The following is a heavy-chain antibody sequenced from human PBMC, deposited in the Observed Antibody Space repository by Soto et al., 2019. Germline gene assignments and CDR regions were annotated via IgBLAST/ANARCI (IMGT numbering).Heavy chain of an antibody. CDR2: MNPNSGNT. CDR1: GYTFTSYD. J-gene: IGHJ6*03. CDR3: ARGVPADPYYYYYYMDV. V-gene: IGHV1-8*01. Sequence: ASVKVSCKASGYTFTSYDINWVRQATGQGLEWMGWMNPNSGNTGYAQKFQGRVTMTKNTSISTAYMELSSLRSEDTAVYYCARGVPADPYYYYYYMDVWGKETTVTVSS. D-gene: IGHD2-2*01.